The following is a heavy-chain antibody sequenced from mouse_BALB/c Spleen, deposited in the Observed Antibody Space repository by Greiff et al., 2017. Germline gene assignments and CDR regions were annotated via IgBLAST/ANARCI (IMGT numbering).Heavy chain of an antibody. CDR2: IWAGGST. J-gene: IGHJ3*01. D-gene: IGHD1-1*01. Sequence: VQLKESGPGLVAPSQSLSITCTVSGFSLTSYGVHWVRQPPGKGLEWLGVIWAGGSTNYNSALMSRLSISKDNSKSQVFLKMNSLQTDDTAMYYCARDRGSSYGWFAYWGQGTLVTVSA. CDR3: ARDRGSSYGWFAY. V-gene: IGHV2-9*02. CDR1: GFSLTSYG.